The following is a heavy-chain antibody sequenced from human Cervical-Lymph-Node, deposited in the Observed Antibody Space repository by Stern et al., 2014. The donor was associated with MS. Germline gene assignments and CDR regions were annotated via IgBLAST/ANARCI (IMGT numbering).Heavy chain of an antibody. V-gene: IGHV3-7*01. CDR2: IQQDGGER. CDR3: ARPACGSYYVDSFDH. J-gene: IGHJ4*02. D-gene: IGHD3-22*01. CDR1: GFTFSSYW. Sequence: VQLLQPGGGLVQPGGSLRLSCEASGFTFSSYWMTWVRQAPGKGLEWVANIQQDGGERYYVDSVKGRFTISRDNAKSSLYLQMSGLRAEDTAVYYCARPACGSYYVDSFDHWGQGTLVTVSS.